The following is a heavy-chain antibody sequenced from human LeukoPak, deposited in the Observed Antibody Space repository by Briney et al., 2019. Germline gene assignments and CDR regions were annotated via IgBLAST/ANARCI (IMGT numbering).Heavy chain of an antibody. D-gene: IGHD2-2*02. CDR2: IYHSGST. CDR1: GGSISSSNW. CDR3: ARPAALYCSSTSCYSGLTAFDI. J-gene: IGHJ3*02. V-gene: IGHV4-4*02. Sequence: PSGTLSLTCAVSGGSISSSNWWSWVRQPPGKGLEWIGEIYHSGSTNYNPSLKSRVTISVDKSKNQFSLKLSSVTAADTAVYYCARPAALYCSSTSCYSGLTAFDIWGQGTMVTVSS.